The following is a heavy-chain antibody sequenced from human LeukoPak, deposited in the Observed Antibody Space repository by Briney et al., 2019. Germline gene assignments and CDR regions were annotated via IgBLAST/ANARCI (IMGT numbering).Heavy chain of an antibody. CDR3: ARKYNGIDY. Sequence: GASVKVSCNASGGTFSSYAISWVRQAPGQGLEWMGRIIPILGIANYAQKFQGRVTITADKSTSTAYMELSSLRSEDTAVYYCARKYNGIDYWGQGTLVTVSS. D-gene: IGHD1-26*01. J-gene: IGHJ4*02. CDR1: GGTFSSYA. V-gene: IGHV1-69*04. CDR2: IIPILGIA.